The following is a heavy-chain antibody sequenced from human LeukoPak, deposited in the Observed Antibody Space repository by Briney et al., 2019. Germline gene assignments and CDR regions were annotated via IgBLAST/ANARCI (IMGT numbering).Heavy chain of an antibody. CDR2: INPNSGGT. CDR1: GYTFTGYY. Sequence: GASVKVSCKASGYTFTGYYMHRVRQAPGQGLEWMGWINPNSGGTNYAQKFQGRVTMTRDTSISTAYMELSRLRSDDTAVYYCARDPDYGYNSSWHTGPNWFDPWGQRTLVTVSS. CDR3: ARDPDYGYNSSWHTGPNWFDP. V-gene: IGHV1-2*02. J-gene: IGHJ5*02. D-gene: IGHD6-13*01.